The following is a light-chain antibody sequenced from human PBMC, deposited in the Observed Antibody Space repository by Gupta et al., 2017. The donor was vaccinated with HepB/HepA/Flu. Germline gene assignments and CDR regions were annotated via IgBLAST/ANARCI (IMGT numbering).Light chain of an antibody. J-gene: IGKJ4*01. CDR3: QQDNAWPLT. CDR1: QSLSTN. CDR2: GAS. V-gene: IGKV3-15*01. Sequence: EIVMTQSPATLSVSPGERATLSCRASQSLSTNLAWFQQKPGQPPRLLISGASTRASDIPARFSGGGSGTEFTLTISTLQPEDFAVYYCQQDNAWPLTFGGGTKVEI.